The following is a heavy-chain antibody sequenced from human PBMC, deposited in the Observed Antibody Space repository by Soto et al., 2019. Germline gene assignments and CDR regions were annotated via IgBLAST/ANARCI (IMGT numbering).Heavy chain of an antibody. J-gene: IGHJ6*03. CDR2: FDPEYRET. Sequence: QVQLVQSGAEVKKPGASVKVSCKVSGYTLTELSMHWVRQAPGKGLEWMGGFDPEYRETIYAQKFQGRVTMTEDTSTDTAYMELTILRSEDTAVYYCATQATFYGDYIYYYMDVWGKGTTVTVSS. CDR3: ATQATFYGDYIYYYMDV. CDR1: GYTLTELS. D-gene: IGHD4-17*01. V-gene: IGHV1-24*01.